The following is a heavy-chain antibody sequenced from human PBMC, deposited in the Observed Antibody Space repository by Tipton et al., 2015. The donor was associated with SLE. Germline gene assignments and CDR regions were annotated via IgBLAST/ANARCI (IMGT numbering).Heavy chain of an antibody. Sequence: TLSLTCSVSGGSVSSSSSYWGWIRQPPGKRLEWIGSVYYSGTSYFHPSLKSRVTISVDTSKNQFSLKLNSVTVADTAVYYCARHRGQYRSSWYDYWGQGTLVTVSS. D-gene: IGHD6-13*01. CDR2: VYYSGTS. CDR3: ARHRGQYRSSWYDY. CDR1: GGSVSSSSSY. V-gene: IGHV4-39*01. J-gene: IGHJ4*02.